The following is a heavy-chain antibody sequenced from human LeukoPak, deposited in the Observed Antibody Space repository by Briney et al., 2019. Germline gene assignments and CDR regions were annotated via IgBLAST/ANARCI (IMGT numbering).Heavy chain of an antibody. CDR3: TTVRADYDSSGYEEYFQH. Sequence: GGSLRLSCAASGFTFSNAWMSWVRQAPGKGLEWVGCIKSKTDGGTTDYAAPVKGRFTISRDDSKNTLYLQMNSLKTEDTAVYYCTTVRADYDSSGYEEYFQHWGQGTLVTVSS. J-gene: IGHJ1*01. CDR1: GFTFSNAW. CDR2: IKSKTDGGTT. D-gene: IGHD3-22*01. V-gene: IGHV3-15*01.